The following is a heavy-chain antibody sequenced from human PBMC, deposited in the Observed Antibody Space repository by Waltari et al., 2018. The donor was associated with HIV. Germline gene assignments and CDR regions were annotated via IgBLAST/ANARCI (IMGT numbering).Heavy chain of an antibody. V-gene: IGHV3-7*01. J-gene: IGHJ4*02. Sequence: EVQVVESGGGLVQPGGSLRLSCAASGFTFSKYWMSWVRQAPGKGLEWVANMKQDGSEKYYVDSVKGRFTISRDNTRNSLYLQMNSLRVEDTAVYYCATIVAAATADYWGQGTLVIVSS. CDR2: MKQDGSEK. CDR3: ATIVAAATADY. D-gene: IGHD6-13*01. CDR1: GFTFSKYW.